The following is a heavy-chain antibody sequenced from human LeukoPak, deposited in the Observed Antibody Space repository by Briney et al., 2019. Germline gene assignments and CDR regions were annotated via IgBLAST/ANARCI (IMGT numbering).Heavy chain of an antibody. Sequence: GGSLRLSCAASGFTFRSYEMYWVRQAPGKGLEWLSCISSSGSTIYYADSVKGRFTISRDNAKNSLYLQMNSLRVEDTAVYYCTRTTVTINAFDPWGQGTLVTVSS. CDR1: GFTFRSYE. J-gene: IGHJ5*02. CDR2: ISSSGSTI. CDR3: TRTTVTINAFDP. V-gene: IGHV3-48*03. D-gene: IGHD4-17*01.